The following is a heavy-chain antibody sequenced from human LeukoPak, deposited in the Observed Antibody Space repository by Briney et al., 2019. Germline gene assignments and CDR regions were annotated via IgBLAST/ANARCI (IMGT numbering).Heavy chain of an antibody. D-gene: IGHD2-15*01. J-gene: IGHJ6*02. Sequence: GGSLRPSCAVSGFTFTDYYMSWIRQAPGKGLEWVSYISTSGSTIYYADSVKGRFTISRDNDKNSLYLQMNSLRAEDTAVYYCGRDRDFCITSGGSCYSRYYYYGMDVWGQGTTVTVSS. V-gene: IGHV3-11*01. CDR2: ISTSGSTI. CDR3: GRDRDFCITSGGSCYSRYYYYGMDV. CDR1: GFTFTDYY.